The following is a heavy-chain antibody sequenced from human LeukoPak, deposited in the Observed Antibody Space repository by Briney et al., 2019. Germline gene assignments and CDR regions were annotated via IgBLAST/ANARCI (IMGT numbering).Heavy chain of an antibody. CDR2: TYSNGRT. J-gene: IGHJ4*02. CDR1: GFTFSTYG. Sequence: GGTLRLSCVASGFTFSTYGMSWVRQAPGKGLEWVSVTYSNGRTYYADSVKGRFTISRDISKNTLYLQMNSLRAEDTAVYYCARDQGYRYGSTYRSTVFDYWGQGTLVTVSS. CDR3: ARDQGYRYGSTYRSTVFDY. D-gene: IGHD5-18*01. V-gene: IGHV3-53*01.